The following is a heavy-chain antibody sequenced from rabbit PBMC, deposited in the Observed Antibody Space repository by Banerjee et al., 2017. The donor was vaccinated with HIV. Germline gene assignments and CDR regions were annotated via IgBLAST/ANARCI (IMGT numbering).Heavy chain of an antibody. Sequence: QEQLEESGGGLVKPEGSLTLTCTASGFSFISSYRICWVRQAPGKGLEWIGCIYAGSSGSTYYASWAKGRFTISKTSSTTVTLQMTSLTAADTATYFCAREDYTYIGAGYDYATWLDLWGQGTLVTVS. CDR2: IYAGSSGST. V-gene: IGHV1S45*01. CDR3: AREDYTYIGAGYDYATWLDL. CDR1: GFSFISSYR. J-gene: IGHJ3*01. D-gene: IGHD6-1*01.